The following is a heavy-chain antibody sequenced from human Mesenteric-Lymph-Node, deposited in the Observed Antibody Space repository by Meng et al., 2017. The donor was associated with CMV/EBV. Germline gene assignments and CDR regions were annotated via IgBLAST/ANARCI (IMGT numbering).Heavy chain of an antibody. J-gene: IGHJ4*02. Sequence: QVRLRQVGTGLLKPSGALALPCAGYGGSFSGYYWSRIRQPSGKGLEWIGEINHSGSTNYNPYLKSRVTISVDTSKNKFYLKLSSVTAADTAVYYCARHQRWLKSEGGFNYWGQGTLVTVSS. V-gene: IGHV4-34*02. CDR3: ARHQRWLKSEGGFNY. CDR1: GGSFSGYY. CDR2: INHSGST. D-gene: IGHD4-23*01.